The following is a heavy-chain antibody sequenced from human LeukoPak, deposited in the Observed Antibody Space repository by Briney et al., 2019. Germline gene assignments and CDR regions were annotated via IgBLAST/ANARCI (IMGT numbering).Heavy chain of an antibody. CDR2: ISWNSGSI. D-gene: IGHD3-22*01. Sequence: GGSLRLSCAASGFTFDDYAMHWVRQAPGKGLEWVSGISWNSGSIGYADSVKGRFTISRDNAKNSLYLQMNSLRAEDTALYYCAKDISHYYYDSSGYYFDYWGQGTLVTVSS. J-gene: IGHJ4*02. CDR1: GFTFDDYA. CDR3: AKDISHYYYDSSGYYFDY. V-gene: IGHV3-9*01.